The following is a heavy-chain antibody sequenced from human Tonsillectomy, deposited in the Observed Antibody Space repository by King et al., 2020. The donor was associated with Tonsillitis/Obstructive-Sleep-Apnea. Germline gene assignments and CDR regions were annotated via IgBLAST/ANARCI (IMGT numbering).Heavy chain of an antibody. J-gene: IGHJ4*02. D-gene: IGHD3-22*01. CDR2: ISAYNGNT. CDR3: ARDSMSHYYDSSSYYTFNY. Sequence: VQLVESGAEVKKPGASVKVSCKASGYTFRNYGISWVRQAPGQGLEWMGWISAYNGNTNYAQKLQGRVTMTTDTSTSTAYLELRSLRSDDTAVYYCARDSMSHYYDSSSYYTFNYWGRGTLVTVSS. CDR1: GYTFRNYG. V-gene: IGHV1-18*01.